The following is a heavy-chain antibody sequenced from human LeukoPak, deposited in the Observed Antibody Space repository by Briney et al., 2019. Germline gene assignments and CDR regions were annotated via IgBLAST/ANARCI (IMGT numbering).Heavy chain of an antibody. CDR2: ISWNSGSI. Sequence: GRSLRLSCAASGFTFDDYAMHWVRQAPGKGLEWVSGISWNSGSIGYADSVKGRFTISRDNAKNSLYLQMNSLRAEDTALYYCARDVAGDSSRYYYARFFQNWGQGTLVTVSS. CDR3: ARDVAGDSSRYYYARFFQN. V-gene: IGHV3-9*01. D-gene: IGHD3-22*01. CDR1: GFTFDDYA. J-gene: IGHJ1*01.